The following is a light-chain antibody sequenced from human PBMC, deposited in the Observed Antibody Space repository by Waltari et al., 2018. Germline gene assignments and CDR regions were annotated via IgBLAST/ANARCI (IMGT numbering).Light chain of an antibody. J-gene: IGLJ1*01. CDR1: SSYVGSFNL. CDR2: EAT. CDR3: CSYTGTSPLYV. Sequence: QSALTQPASVSGSPGQSIPIPCTGPSSYVGSFNLCPWYQQHPGKAPKLIIYEATNRPSGVSNRFSGSKSGNTASLTISGLQADDEADYYCCSYTGTSPLYVFGTGTKVCVL. V-gene: IGLV2-23*01.